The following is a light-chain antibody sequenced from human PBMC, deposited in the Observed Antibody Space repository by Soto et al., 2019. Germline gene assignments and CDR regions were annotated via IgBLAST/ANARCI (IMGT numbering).Light chain of an antibody. V-gene: IGKV1-5*01. CDR3: QQYDTYWT. CDR1: QSISSW. J-gene: IGKJ1*01. Sequence: DIQMTQSPSTLSASVGDRVTITCRASQSISSWLAWYQQKPGKAPKLLIYDASSLESGVPSRFSGSGYGTEFTLTINSLQPDDFATYYCQQYDTYWTFGQGTKVDIK. CDR2: DAS.